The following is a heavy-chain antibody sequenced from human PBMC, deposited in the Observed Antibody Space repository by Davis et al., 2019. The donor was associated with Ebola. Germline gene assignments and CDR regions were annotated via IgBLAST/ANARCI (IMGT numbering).Heavy chain of an antibody. CDR1: GYTFTGYD. V-gene: IGHV1-8*01. J-gene: IGHJ4*02. CDR3: ATYFTIFGVVSDY. CDR2: MNPNSGNT. Sequence: AASVKVSCRASGYTFTGYDINWVRQATGQGLEWMGWMNPNSGNTGYAQKFQGRVTMTRDTSTSTVYMELSSLRSEDTAVYYCATYFTIFGVVSDYWGQGTLVTVSS. D-gene: IGHD3-3*01.